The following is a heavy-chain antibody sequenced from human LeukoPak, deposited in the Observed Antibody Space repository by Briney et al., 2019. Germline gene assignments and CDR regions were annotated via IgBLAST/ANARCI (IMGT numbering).Heavy chain of an antibody. D-gene: IGHD3-10*01. CDR3: ARVGGSGSYLDGFDY. Sequence: PSETLSLTCTVSGGSISSGGYYWSWIRQPPGKGLEWIGYIYYSGSTYYNPSLKSRVTISVDTSKNQFSLKLSSVTAADTAVYYCARVGGSGSYLDGFDYWGQGTLVTVSS. CDR2: IYYSGST. J-gene: IGHJ4*02. CDR1: GGSISSGGYY. V-gene: IGHV4-31*03.